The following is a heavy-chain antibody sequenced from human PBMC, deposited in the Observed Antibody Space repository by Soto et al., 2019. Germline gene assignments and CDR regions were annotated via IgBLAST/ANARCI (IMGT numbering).Heavy chain of an antibody. CDR3: AKDKDYDFCSGSSSDV. CDR1: GFTFDDYA. D-gene: IGHD3-3*01. J-gene: IGHJ6*04. V-gene: IGHV3-9*01. CDR2: ISWNSGSI. Sequence: GGSLRLSCAASGFTFDDYAMHWVRQAPGKGLEWVSGISWNSGSIGYADSVKGRFTISRDNAKNSLYLQMNSLRAEDTALYYCAKDKDYDFCSGSSSDVRGKGTRFTISS.